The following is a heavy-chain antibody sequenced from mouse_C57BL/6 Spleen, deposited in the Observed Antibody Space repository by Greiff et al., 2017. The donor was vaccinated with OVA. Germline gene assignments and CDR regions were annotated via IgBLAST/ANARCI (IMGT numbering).Heavy chain of an antibody. D-gene: IGHD1-1*01. J-gene: IGHJ2*01. CDR2: IYPGDGDT. CDR3: ARRDGSSYHYFDY. V-gene: IGHV1-80*01. Sequence: VQVVESGAELVKPGASVKISCKASGYAFSSYWMNWVKQRPGKGLEWIGQIYPGDGDTNYNGKFKGKATLTADKSSSTAYMQLSSLTSEDSAVYFCARRDGSSYHYFDYWGQGTTLTVSS. CDR1: GYAFSSYW.